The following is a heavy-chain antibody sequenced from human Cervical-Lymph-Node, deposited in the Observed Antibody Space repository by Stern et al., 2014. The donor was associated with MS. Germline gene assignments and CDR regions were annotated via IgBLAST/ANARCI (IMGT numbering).Heavy chain of an antibody. CDR1: GYTFTDYY. J-gene: IGHJ1*01. Sequence: QVQLVQSGAEVKKPGASVKVSCKASGYTFTDYYMHWVRQAPGQGLEWMGWINPNSGGTNYAQKFQGWVTMTRDTSISTAYMELSRLRSDDTAVYYCARDQRATGSSGWSGPGAEYFHHWGQGTPVTVSS. D-gene: IGHD6-19*01. CDR2: INPNSGGT. CDR3: ARDQRATGSSGWSGPGAEYFHH. V-gene: IGHV1-2*04.